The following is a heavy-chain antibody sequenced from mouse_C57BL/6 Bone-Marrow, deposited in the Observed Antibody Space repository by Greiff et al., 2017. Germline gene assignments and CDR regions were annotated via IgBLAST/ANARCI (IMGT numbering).Heavy chain of an antibody. CDR2: IDPRSGNT. J-gene: IGHJ2*01. Sequence: QVHVKQSGAELARPGASVKLSCKASGYTFTSYGISWVKQRTGQGLEWIGEIDPRSGNTYYNEKFKGKATLTADKSSSTAYMELRSLTSEDSAVYFCAVYGNWDYWGQGTTLTVSS. V-gene: IGHV1-81*01. CDR1: GYTFTSYG. D-gene: IGHD2-1*01. CDR3: AVYGNWDY.